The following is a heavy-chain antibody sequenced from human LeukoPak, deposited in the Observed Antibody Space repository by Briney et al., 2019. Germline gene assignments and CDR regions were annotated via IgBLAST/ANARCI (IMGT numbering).Heavy chain of an antibody. Sequence: SEALSLTCSVSGGSISSSSHYWGWIRQPPGMGLEWIGSIYYGGSTYYNPSVKSRVTISVDTSKHQFSLRLSSVTAADTALYYCADCSSTSCYWGYCSGGTCFNWGQGTLVTVSS. V-gene: IGHV4-39*01. CDR2: IYYGGST. J-gene: IGHJ4*02. CDR3: ADCSSTSCYWGYCSGGTCFN. CDR1: GGSISSSSHY. D-gene: IGHD2-2*01.